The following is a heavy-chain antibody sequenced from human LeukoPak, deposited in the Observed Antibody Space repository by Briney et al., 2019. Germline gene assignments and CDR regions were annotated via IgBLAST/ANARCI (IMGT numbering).Heavy chain of an antibody. J-gene: IGHJ5*02. CDR2: ISAYNGNT. Sequence: ASVKVSCKASGYTFTSYGISWVRQAPGQGLKWMGWISAYNGNTNYAQKFQGRVTMTRNTSISTAYMELSSLRSEDTAVYYCARGGWFDPWGQGTLVTVSS. CDR3: ARGGWFDP. V-gene: IGHV1-18*01. CDR1: GYTFTSYG.